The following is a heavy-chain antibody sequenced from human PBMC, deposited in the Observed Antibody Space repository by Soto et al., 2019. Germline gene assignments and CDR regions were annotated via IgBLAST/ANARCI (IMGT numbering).Heavy chain of an antibody. CDR2: IWNDGNGY. D-gene: IGHD6-13*01. J-gene: IGHJ6*02. V-gene: IGHV3-33*01. Sequence: QVQLVESGGGEVQPGRSLRLSCAASGFNFNNYGMHWVRQAPGKGLEWVAVIWNDGNGYYYANSVKGRFTISRDNSKNTLYLQMGSLGAADTAVYYCARRQISPPTRGAASARGGMDVWGQGPRSPSP. CDR3: ARRQISPPTRGAASARGGMDV. CDR1: GFNFNNYG.